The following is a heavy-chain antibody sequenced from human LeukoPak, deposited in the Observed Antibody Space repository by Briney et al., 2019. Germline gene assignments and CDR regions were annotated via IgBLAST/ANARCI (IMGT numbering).Heavy chain of an antibody. D-gene: IGHD3-9*01. V-gene: IGHV1-69*13. J-gene: IGHJ4*02. Sequence: ASVKVSCKASGGTFNSYAITWVRQAPGQGLEWMGGIIPIFGTANYAQKFQGRVTITADESTSTAYMELSSLRSEDTAVYYCAKDGLFSPVDYWGQGTLVTVSS. CDR2: IIPIFGTA. CDR1: GGTFNSYA. CDR3: AKDGLFSPVDY.